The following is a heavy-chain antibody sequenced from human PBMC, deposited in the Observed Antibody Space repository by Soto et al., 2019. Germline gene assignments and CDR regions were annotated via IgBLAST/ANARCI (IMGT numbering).Heavy chain of an antibody. CDR2: VSADGYTT. CDR3: AREASVPSFGEFWFFDL. CDR1: GFTFSNHG. V-gene: IGHV3-23*01. Sequence: EVQLLESGGGLAQPGGSLRLSCAASGFTFSNHGMTWVRQAPGKGLEWVSSVSADGYTTYYADSVRGRLTISRDNSGDTVYVRMNTLRAEDTALYYCAREASVPSFGEFWFFDLWGRGTQVTVSS. J-gene: IGHJ2*01. D-gene: IGHD3-10*01.